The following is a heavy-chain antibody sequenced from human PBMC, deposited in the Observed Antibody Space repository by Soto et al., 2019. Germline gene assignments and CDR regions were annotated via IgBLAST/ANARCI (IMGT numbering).Heavy chain of an antibody. CDR1: GGTFSTYA. D-gene: IGHD3-16*01. V-gene: IGHV1-69*06. CDR2: IIPVFGKP. Sequence: QVQLEQSGAEVKRPGSSVEVSCKASGGTFSTYAISWVRQAPGEGLEWLGGIIPVFGKPHYAQNSQGRVTITADISARAAYMQLSSLRSEDAAINYCARGRHDPRSYVYYYFDYWGKVTRVTFSS. CDR3: ARGRHDPRSYVYYYFDY. J-gene: IGHJ4*02.